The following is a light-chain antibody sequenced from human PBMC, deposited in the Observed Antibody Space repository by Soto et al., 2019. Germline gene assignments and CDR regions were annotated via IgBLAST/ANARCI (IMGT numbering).Light chain of an antibody. CDR3: QHRTNWPRT. CDR2: DAS. J-gene: IGKJ2*01. CDR1: QTVGTF. V-gene: IGKV3-11*01. Sequence: EIVLTQSPATLSLSPGERATLSCRASQTVGTFLAWYQQKPGQAPRLVIYDASKRATGIPARFSGTGSGTDFALTISSIEPEEFAVYYCQHRTNWPRTFGQGTKLDIQ.